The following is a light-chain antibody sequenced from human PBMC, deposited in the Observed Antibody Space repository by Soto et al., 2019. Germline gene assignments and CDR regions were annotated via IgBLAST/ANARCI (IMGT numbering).Light chain of an antibody. V-gene: IGLV2-14*01. CDR2: EVG. CDR1: NSDVGGHNY. J-gene: IGLJ1*01. Sequence: QSVLTQPASVSGSLGQSITISCTGSNSDVGGHNYVSWYQQHPGKAPKLMIYEVGIRPSGVSTRFSGSKSGNTASLTISGLQAEDEADYYCSSYTSTILYVFGTGTKLTVL. CDR3: SSYTSTILYV.